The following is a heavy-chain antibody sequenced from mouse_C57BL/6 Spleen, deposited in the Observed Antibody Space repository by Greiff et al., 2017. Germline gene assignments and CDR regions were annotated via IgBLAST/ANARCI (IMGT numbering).Heavy chain of an antibody. CDR1: GYAFSSYW. Sequence: VQLQQSGAELVKPGASVKISCKASGYAFSSYWMNWMKQRPGKGLEWIGQIYPGDGDTNYNGKFKGKATLTADKSSSTAYMQLSSLTSEDSAVYFVARWDYGNYGDFDYWGQGTTRTVSS. CDR3: ARWDYGNYGDFDY. J-gene: IGHJ2*01. CDR2: IYPGDGDT. V-gene: IGHV1-80*01. D-gene: IGHD2-1*01.